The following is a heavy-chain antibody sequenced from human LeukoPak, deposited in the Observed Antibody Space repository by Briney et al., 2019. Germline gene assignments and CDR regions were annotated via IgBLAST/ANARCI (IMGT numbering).Heavy chain of an antibody. CDR2: MWYDGSNK. Sequence: GGSLRLSCAASGFTFSSYGMHWVRQAPGKGLEWVAVMWYDGSNKYYADSVKGRFTISRDNSKNTLYLQMNSLRAEDTAVYYCARAYCSGGSCYGPYGMDVWGKGTTVTVSS. J-gene: IGHJ6*04. CDR1: GFTFSSYG. D-gene: IGHD2-15*01. CDR3: ARAYCSGGSCYGPYGMDV. V-gene: IGHV3-33*01.